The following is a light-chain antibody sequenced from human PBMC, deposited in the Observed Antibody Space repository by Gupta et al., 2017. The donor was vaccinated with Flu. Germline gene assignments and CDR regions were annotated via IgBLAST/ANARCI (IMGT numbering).Light chain of an antibody. Sequence: QTARITCGGHNIGSKSVPWYQQKPGQAPVLVVYDDSDRPSGIPERFSGSNSGNTATLTITRVEAGEEAAYYCQVWDTSSDHPGVFGGGTKLTVL. CDR3: QVWDTSSDHPGV. J-gene: IGLJ3*02. V-gene: IGLV3-21*02. CDR2: DDS. CDR1: NIGSKS.